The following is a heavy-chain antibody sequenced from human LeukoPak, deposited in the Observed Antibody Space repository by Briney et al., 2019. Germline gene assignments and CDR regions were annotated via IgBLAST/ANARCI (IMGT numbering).Heavy chain of an antibody. CDR1: GFIFDNYA. CDR2: ISGDGGST. D-gene: IGHD6-19*01. J-gene: IGHJ4*02. Sequence: GGSLRLSCAAPGFIFDNYAIRWVRQAPGKGLEWVSLISGDGGSTFYADSVRGRFTISRDNTRKSLSLQMSSLRSEDTALYYCARESETSGWYDYWGQGTLVTVSS. V-gene: IGHV3-43*02. CDR3: ARESETSGWYDY.